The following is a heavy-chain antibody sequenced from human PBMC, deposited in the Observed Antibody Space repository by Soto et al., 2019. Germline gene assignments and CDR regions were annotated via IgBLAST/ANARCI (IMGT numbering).Heavy chain of an antibody. CDR3: AREADYYYYMDV. V-gene: IGHV1-3*01. CDR1: GYTFTSYA. CDR2: INAGNGNT. D-gene: IGHD6-19*01. Sequence: QVQLVQSGAEVKKPGASVKVSCKASGYTFTSYAMHWVRHAPGQRLERMGWINAGNGNTKYSQKFQGRDTITRDTSASTDDVELSSLRSEDTAVYYCAREADYYYYMDVWGKGTTVTVSS. J-gene: IGHJ6*03.